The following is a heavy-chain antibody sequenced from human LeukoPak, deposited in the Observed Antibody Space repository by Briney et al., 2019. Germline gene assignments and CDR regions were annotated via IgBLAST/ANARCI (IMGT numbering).Heavy chain of an antibody. D-gene: IGHD6-13*01. J-gene: IGHJ5*02. CDR1: GGSISSYY. Sequence: SETLSLTCTVSGGSISSYYWSWIRQPPGKGLEWIGYIYYSGSTNYNPSLKSRVTISVDTSKNQFSLKLSSVTAADTAVYYCARDLGAYSSSWYWFDPWGQGTLVTASA. V-gene: IGHV4-59*01. CDR2: IYYSGST. CDR3: ARDLGAYSSSWYWFDP.